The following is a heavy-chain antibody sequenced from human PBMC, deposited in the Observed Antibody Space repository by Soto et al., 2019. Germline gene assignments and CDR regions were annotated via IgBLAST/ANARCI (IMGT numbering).Heavy chain of an antibody. J-gene: IGHJ6*02. D-gene: IGHD3-16*02. CDR1: GFTFSSYA. CDR2: TSNDGNNK. Sequence: GESLKISCAASGFTFSSYAMHWVRQAPGKGLEWVAVTSNDGNNKYYADSVKGRFTISRDNSKNTLYLQMNSLRGEDTAVYYCAKEVIPFYYYYGLDVWGQGTTVTFSS. V-gene: IGHV3-30*18. CDR3: AKEVIPFYYYYGLDV.